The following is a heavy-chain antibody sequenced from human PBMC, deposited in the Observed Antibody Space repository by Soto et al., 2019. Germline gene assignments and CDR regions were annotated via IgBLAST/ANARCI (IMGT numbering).Heavy chain of an antibody. Sequence: ASVNALCQASGYTFTSAFITWVRQAPGQGLEWMGWISAYNGNANDAQMLQGRGTMPTDTSTSTAYMELRSLRSDDTAVDYRARQNFYAVMSGWG. V-gene: IGHV1-18*01. CDR2: ISAYNGNA. J-gene: IGHJ6*02. CDR1: GYTFTSAF. CDR3: ARQNFYAVMSG.